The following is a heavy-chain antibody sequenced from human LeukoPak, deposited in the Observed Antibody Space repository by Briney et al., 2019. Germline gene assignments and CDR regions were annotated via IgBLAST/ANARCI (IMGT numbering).Heavy chain of an antibody. Sequence: GGSLRLFCIASGFSFRKYAILWVREARGRGLEYVSVINTDWRNTYYADSVKGRFTLSRENSKNTVYLEMDTLRRVDMAVYYCTRDGGSFCDFDYWGQGALVTVSS. CDR2: INTDWRNT. V-gene: IGHV3-64*02. CDR1: GFSFRKYA. D-gene: IGHD1-26*01. CDR3: TRDGGSFCDFDY. J-gene: IGHJ4*02.